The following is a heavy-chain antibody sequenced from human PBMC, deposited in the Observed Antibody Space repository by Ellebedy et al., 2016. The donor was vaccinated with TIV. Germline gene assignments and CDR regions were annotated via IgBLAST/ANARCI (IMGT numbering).Heavy chain of an antibody. CDR3: AKGRGVHDYGDYVPWYFDL. V-gene: IGHV3-23*01. CDR1: GFTISDDY. J-gene: IGHJ2*01. CDR2: ISGSGGST. Sequence: GESLKISCAASGFTISDDYVDWVRQAPGKGLEWVSAISGSGGSTYYADSVKGRFTISRDNSKNTLYLQMNSLRAEDTAVYYCAKGRGVHDYGDYVPWYFDLWGRGTLVTVSS. D-gene: IGHD4-17*01.